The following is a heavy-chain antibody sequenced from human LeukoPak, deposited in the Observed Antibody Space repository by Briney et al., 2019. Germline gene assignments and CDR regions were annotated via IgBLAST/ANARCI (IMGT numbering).Heavy chain of an antibody. J-gene: IGHJ6*03. CDR1: GGSISSYY. CDR2: IYYSGST. Sequence: SETLSLTCTVSGGSISSYYWSWIRQPPGKGLEWIGYIYYSGSTNYNPSLKSRVTISVDSSKNQFSLKLSSVTAADTAVYYCARKNEGGYTYDYFYYFYMDVWGKGTTVTISS. D-gene: IGHD5-18*01. V-gene: IGHV4-59*01. CDR3: ARKNEGGYTYDYFYYFYMDV.